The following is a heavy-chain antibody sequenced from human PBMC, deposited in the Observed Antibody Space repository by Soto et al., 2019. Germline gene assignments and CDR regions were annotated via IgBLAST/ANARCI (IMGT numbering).Heavy chain of an antibody. CDR3: ARDPGDGYNYDF. J-gene: IGHJ4*02. CDR2: MYNSGKT. D-gene: IGHD5-12*01. V-gene: IGHV4-31*03. Sequence: SETLSLTCTVSGDSLSSSGDYWTWIRQYPGKGLEWIGYMYNSGKTYYNPSLTSRLTISVDTSKNQFSLKLTSVTAADTAVYYCARDPGDGYNYDFWGQGTLVTVSS. CDR1: GDSLSSSGDY.